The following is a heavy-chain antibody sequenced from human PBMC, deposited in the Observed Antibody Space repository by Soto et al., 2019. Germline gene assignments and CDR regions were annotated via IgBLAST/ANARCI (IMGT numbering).Heavy chain of an antibody. CDR3: ASTPWNYWENRYFDY. D-gene: IGHD1-7*01. V-gene: IGHV3-23*01. CDR2: ISGSGDNT. Sequence: EVQLLESGGGLVQPGGSLRLSCSASGFTFSSYAMNWVRQAPGNGLDWVSSISGSGDNTYYPDSVKGRFTISRDYSMNPLYMQMNSLRAEDTAVYYCASTPWNYWENRYFDYWGQGTLVTVSS. J-gene: IGHJ4*02. CDR1: GFTFSSYA.